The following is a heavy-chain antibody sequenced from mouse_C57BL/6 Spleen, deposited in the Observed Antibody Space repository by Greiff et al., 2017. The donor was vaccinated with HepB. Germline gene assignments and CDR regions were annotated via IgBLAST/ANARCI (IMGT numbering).Heavy chain of an antibody. CDR1: GYAFSSSW. CDR2: IYPGDGDT. CDR3: ASPIYYGNSSYFDD. D-gene: IGHD1-1*01. J-gene: IGHJ2*01. V-gene: IGHV1-82*01. Sequence: QVQLQQSGPELVKPGASVKISCKASGYAFSSSWMNWVKQRPGKGLEWIGRIYPGDGDTNYNGKFKGKATLTADKSSSTAYMQLSSLTSEHSAVYFCASPIYYGNSSYFDDWGEGTTLTVSS.